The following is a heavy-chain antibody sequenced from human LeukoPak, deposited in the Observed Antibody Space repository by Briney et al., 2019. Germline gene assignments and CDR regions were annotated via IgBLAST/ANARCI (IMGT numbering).Heavy chain of an antibody. CDR1: GFTVSSNY. Sequence: GGSLRLSCAASGFTVSSNYMSWVRQAPGKGLEWVSVIYSGGSTYYADSVKGRFTISRDNSKNTLYLQMNSLRAEDTAVYYCARSPMYYYDSSGHYSWGQGTLVTVSS. V-gene: IGHV3-53*01. J-gene: IGHJ4*02. CDR3: ARSPMYYYDSSGHYS. D-gene: IGHD3-22*01. CDR2: IYSGGST.